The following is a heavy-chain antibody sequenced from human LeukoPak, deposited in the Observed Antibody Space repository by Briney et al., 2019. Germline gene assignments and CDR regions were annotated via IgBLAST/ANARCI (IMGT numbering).Heavy chain of an antibody. CDR3: ASDPYYYDSSGYYY. J-gene: IGHJ4*02. CDR1: GFTFSSYA. V-gene: IGHV3-23*01. Sequence: PGGSLRLSCAASGFTFSSYAMSWVRQAPGKGLEWVSAISGSGGSTYYADSVKGRFTISRDNAKNSLYLQMNSLRAEDTAVYYCASDPYYYDSSGYYYWGQGTLVTVSS. CDR2: ISGSGGST. D-gene: IGHD3-22*01.